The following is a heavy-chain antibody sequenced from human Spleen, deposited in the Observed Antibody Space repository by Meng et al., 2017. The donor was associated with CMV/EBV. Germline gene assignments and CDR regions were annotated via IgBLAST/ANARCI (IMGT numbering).Heavy chain of an antibody. CDR2: VYYSGST. V-gene: IGHV4-59*12. D-gene: IGHD3-3*01. CDR3: ARDQYDDFWSGYGMDV. J-gene: IGHJ6*02. Sequence: SETLSLTCTVTGDSISSYQWSWIRQPPGKGLEWIGFVYYSGSTNYNPSLKSRVTISLDTSKNQFSLKLSSVTAADTAVYYCARDQYDDFWSGYGMDVWGQGTTVTVSS. CDR1: GDSISSYQ.